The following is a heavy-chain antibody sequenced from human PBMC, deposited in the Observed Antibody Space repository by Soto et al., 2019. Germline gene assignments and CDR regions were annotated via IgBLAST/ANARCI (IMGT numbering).Heavy chain of an antibody. CDR3: ATGSGWSSSDY. D-gene: IGHD6-19*01. Sequence: EVQLVESGGGLVQPGGSLRLSCAASGFTFSSNCMHSVRQGPGKGRVRVSRIDNDGSSRDYADSAKGRFTISRDNAKNPLYLEMSSLRTEDTAVYDCATGSGWSSSDYWGQGTLVTVSS. J-gene: IGHJ4*02. V-gene: IGHV3-74*01. CDR1: GFTFSSNC. CDR2: IDNDGSSR.